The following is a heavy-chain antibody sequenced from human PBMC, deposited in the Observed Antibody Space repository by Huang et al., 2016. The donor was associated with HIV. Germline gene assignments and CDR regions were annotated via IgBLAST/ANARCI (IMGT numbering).Heavy chain of an antibody. D-gene: IGHD3-22*01. Sequence: QLQLQGSGPGLVKPSETLSLTCTVSGGSITSSSYYWGWIRQPPGKGREWVGSIYYSGSTDYNPSLKSRVTVSVDTSKNQFSRKLSSVTAADTAVYYCARHFSYYDSSGYTPWDAFDIWGQGTMVTVSS. CDR1: GGSITSSSYY. CDR2: IYYSGST. J-gene: IGHJ3*02. V-gene: IGHV4-39*01. CDR3: ARHFSYYDSSGYTPWDAFDI.